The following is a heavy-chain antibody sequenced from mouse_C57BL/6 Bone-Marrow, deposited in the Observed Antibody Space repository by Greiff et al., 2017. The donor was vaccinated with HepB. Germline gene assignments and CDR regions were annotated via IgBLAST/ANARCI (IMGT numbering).Heavy chain of an antibody. Sequence: EVKLMESGAELVRPGASVKLSCTASGFNIKDDYMHWVKQRPEQGLEWIGWIDPENGDTEYASKFQGKATITADTSSNTAYLQLSSLTSEDTAVYYCTFYSNYVAWFAYWGQGTLVTVSA. D-gene: IGHD2-5*01. CDR3: TFYSNYVAWFAY. V-gene: IGHV14-4*01. CDR2: IDPENGDT. J-gene: IGHJ3*01. CDR1: GFNIKDDY.